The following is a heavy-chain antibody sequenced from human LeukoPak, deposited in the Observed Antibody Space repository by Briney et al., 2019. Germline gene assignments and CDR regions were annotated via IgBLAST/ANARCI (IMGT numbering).Heavy chain of an antibody. D-gene: IGHD3-22*01. J-gene: IGHJ4*02. CDR3: AIMHPYYDGNGYWVQ. CDR1: GFTFSSYA. CDR2: INTSGGST. Sequence: GGSLRLSCAASGFTFSSYAMSWVRQAPGKGREWVSGINTSGGSTAYADSVKGRFTISRDNPRNTLYMQMNSLRAEDTALYYCAIMHPYYDGNGYWVQWGQGTLVTVSS. V-gene: IGHV3-23*01.